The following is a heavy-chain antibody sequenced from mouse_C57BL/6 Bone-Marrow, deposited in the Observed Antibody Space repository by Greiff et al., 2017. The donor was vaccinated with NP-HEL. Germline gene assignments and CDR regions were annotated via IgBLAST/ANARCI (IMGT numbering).Heavy chain of an antibody. CDR3: ARGAYSNYDY. V-gene: IGHV1-50*01. D-gene: IGHD2-5*01. CDR1: GYTFTSYW. J-gene: IGHJ2*01. Sequence: QVQLKQPGAELVKPGASVKLSCKASGYTFTSYWMQWVKQRPGQGLEWIGEIDPSDSYTNYNQKFKGKATLTVDTSSSTAYMQLSSLTSEDSAVYYCARGAYSNYDYWGQGTTLTVSS. CDR2: IDPSDSYT.